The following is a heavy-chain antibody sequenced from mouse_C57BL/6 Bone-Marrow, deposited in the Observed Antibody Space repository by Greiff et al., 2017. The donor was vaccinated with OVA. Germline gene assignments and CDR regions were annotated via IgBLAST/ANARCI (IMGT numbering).Heavy chain of an antibody. D-gene: IGHD2-4*01. Sequence: EVQRVESGAELVKPGASVKLSCTASGFNIKDYYMHWVKQRTEQGLEWIGRIDPEDGETKYAPKFQGKATITEDTSSNTAYLQLSSLTSEDTAVYYCARRDPFYYDYDDWYFDVWGTGTTVTVSS. CDR2: IDPEDGET. J-gene: IGHJ1*03. V-gene: IGHV14-2*01. CDR3: ARRDPFYYDYDDWYFDV. CDR1: GFNIKDYY.